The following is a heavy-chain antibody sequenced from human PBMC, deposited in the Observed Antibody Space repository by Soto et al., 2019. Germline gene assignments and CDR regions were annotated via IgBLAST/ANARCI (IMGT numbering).Heavy chain of an antibody. Sequence: QLQLQESGSGLVKPSQTLSLTCAVSGGSISSGGYSWSWIRQPPGKGLEWIGDIYHFGSTYYNPSLTSRVIIAVDRSKNHFSLKLNSVTAADTAVYYCASRDNYGDYIAYWGQGTLNTVSS. V-gene: IGHV4-30-2*01. D-gene: IGHD4-17*01. CDR1: GGSISSGGYS. CDR3: ASRDNYGDYIAY. J-gene: IGHJ4*02. CDR2: IYHFGST.